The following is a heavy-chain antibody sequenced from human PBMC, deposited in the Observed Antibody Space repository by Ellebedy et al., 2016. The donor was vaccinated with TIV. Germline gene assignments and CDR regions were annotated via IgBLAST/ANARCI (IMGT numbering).Heavy chain of an antibody. J-gene: IGHJ3*02. CDR2: INHSGST. Sequence: SETLSLXXAVYGGSFSGYYWSWIRQPPGKGLEWIGEINHSGSTNYNPSLKSRVTISVDTSKNQFSLKLSSVTAADTAVYYCARDLTAAAGTTTNAFDIWGQGTMVTVSS. V-gene: IGHV4-34*09. CDR3: ARDLTAAAGTTTNAFDI. CDR1: GGSFSGYY. D-gene: IGHD6-13*01.